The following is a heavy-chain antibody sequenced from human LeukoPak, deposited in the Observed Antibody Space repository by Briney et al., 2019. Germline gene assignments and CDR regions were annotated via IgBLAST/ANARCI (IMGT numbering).Heavy chain of an antibody. V-gene: IGHV4-34*01. CDR1: GGSFSGYY. D-gene: IGHD3-10*01. CDR3: ARGAYGSGSYNWFDP. Sequence: PSETLSLTCAVYGGSFSGYYWSRIRQPPGKGLEWIGEINHSGSTNYNPSLKSRVTISVDTSKNQFSLKLSSVTAADTAVYYCARGAYGSGSYNWFDPWGQGTLVTVSS. J-gene: IGHJ5*02. CDR2: INHSGST.